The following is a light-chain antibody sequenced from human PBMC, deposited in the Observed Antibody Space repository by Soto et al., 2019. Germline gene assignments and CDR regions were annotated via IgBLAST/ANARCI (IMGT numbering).Light chain of an antibody. V-gene: IGKV1-27*01. J-gene: IGKJ1*01. CDR2: GAS. CDR1: QGINNY. Sequence: DIQMTQSPSSLSASVGDRVTITCRASQGINNYLAWYQQRPGKVPKLLIYGASTLQSGVPSRFSGSGAGTVFSVSLSSLQPEDVATYSCHKYDGAPGTFGQGTKVEIK. CDR3: HKYDGAPGT.